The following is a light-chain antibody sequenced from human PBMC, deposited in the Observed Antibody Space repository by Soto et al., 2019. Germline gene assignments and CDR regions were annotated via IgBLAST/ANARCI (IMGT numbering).Light chain of an antibody. CDR2: EVS. CDR3: SSYAGSNNFGV. V-gene: IGLV2-8*01. CDR1: SSDVGGYNY. Sequence: QSALTQPPSASGSPGQSVTISCTGTSSDVGGYNYVSWYQQHPGKAPKLMIYEVSKRPSGVPDRFSGSKSGNTASLTVSGLQAEDEADYYCSSYAGSNNFGVSGNGTKVTVL. J-gene: IGLJ1*01.